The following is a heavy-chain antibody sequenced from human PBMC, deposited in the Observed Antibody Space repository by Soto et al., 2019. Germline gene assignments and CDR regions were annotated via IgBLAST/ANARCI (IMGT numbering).Heavy chain of an antibody. CDR3: AKDSRNVGIGYFDS. Sequence: GGSLRLSCAASGFKVGSSYVTWVRQAPGEGLEWASVIVSGGSTHYADSVTGRFTVSRDVSNNTVYLHMSSLRAEDTAVYFCAKDSRNVGIGYFDSWGLRTLVTVSS. V-gene: IGHV3-53*01. CDR1: GFKVGSSY. J-gene: IGHJ4*02. D-gene: IGHD1-26*01. CDR2: IVSGGST.